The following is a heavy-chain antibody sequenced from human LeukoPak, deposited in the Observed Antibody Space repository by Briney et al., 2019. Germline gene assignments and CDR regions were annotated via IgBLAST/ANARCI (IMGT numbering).Heavy chain of an antibody. Sequence: SETLSLTCAVSGYSISSGYYWGWIRQPPGKGLEWIGSIYHSGSTYYNPSLKSRVTISVDTSKNQFSLKLSSVTVADTAVYYCARDDLGAVAAPFDYWGQGTLVTVSS. CDR3: ARDDLGAVAAPFDY. V-gene: IGHV4-38-2*02. J-gene: IGHJ4*02. D-gene: IGHD6-19*01. CDR2: IYHSGST. CDR1: GYSISSGYY.